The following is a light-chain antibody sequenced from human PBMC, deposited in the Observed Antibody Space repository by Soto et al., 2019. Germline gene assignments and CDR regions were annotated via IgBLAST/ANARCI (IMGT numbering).Light chain of an antibody. V-gene: IGLV2-8*01. CDR2: EVT. CDR3: SSYAGGNNLV. Sequence: QSALTQPPSASGSPGQSVTISCTGTSSDIGAYNYVSWYQQHPGKVPKLMIYEVTKRPSGVPDRFSGSQSGNTASLTVSRFQAEDEGDYYSSSYAGGNNLVFGGGTQQTVL. J-gene: IGLJ3*02. CDR1: SSDIGAYNY.